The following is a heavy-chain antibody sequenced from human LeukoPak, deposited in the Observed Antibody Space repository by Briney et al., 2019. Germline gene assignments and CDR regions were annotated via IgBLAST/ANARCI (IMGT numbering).Heavy chain of an antibody. CDR2: INSDGSST. CDR3: ASGIRPFDY. CDR1: GFTFSSYS. Sequence: GGSLRLSCAASGFTFSSYSMNWVRQAPGKGLVWVSRINSDGSSTSCAASVKGRFTISRDNAKNTLHLQMNSLRAEDTAVYYCASGIRPFDYWGQGNLVTVSS. V-gene: IGHV3-74*01. D-gene: IGHD5-18*01. J-gene: IGHJ4*02.